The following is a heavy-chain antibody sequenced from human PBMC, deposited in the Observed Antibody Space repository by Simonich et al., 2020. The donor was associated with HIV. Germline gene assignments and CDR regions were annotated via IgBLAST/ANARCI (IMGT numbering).Heavy chain of an antibody. CDR3: ARDGRKGSSTSCSDY. V-gene: IGHV3-21*01. CDR2: ISSSSSYI. Sequence: EVQLVESGGGLVKPGESLRLSCAASGFTFSSYSMNWVRQAPGKGLEWVSSISSSSSYIYYADSVKGRFTISRDNAKNSLYLQMNSLRAEDTAVYYCARDGRKGSSTSCSDYWGQGTLVTVSS. CDR1: GFTFSSYS. D-gene: IGHD2-2*01. J-gene: IGHJ4*02.